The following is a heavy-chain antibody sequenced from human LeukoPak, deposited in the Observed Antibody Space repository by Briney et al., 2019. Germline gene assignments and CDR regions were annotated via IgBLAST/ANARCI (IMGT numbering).Heavy chain of an antibody. J-gene: IGHJ4*02. D-gene: IGHD4-17*01. CDR2: IYYSGST. CDR3: ASPKWADYGDSPYFDY. Sequence: SETLSLTCTVSGGSISSSSYYWGWIRQPPGKGLEWIGSIYYSGSTYYNPSLKSRVTISVDTSKNQFSLKLSSVTAADTAVYYCASPKWADYGDSPYFDYWGQGTLVTVSS. CDR1: GGSISSSSYY. V-gene: IGHV4-39*01.